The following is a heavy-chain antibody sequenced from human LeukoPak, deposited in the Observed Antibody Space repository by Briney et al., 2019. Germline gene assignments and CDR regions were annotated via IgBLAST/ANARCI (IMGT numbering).Heavy chain of an antibody. CDR2: IRYDGSNK. Sequence: GGSLRLSCAASGFTFSSYGMHWVRQAPGKGLEWVAFIRYDGSNKYYADSVKGRFTISRDNSKNTLYLQMNSLRAEDTAVYYCARALLWFGESVWYFDYWGQGTLVTVSS. J-gene: IGHJ4*02. D-gene: IGHD3-10*01. CDR1: GFTFSSYG. V-gene: IGHV3-30*02. CDR3: ARALLWFGESVWYFDY.